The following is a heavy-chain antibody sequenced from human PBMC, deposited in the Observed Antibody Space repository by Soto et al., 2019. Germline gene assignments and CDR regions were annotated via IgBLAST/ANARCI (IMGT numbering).Heavy chain of an antibody. V-gene: IGHV6-1*01. Sequence: KQSQTLSLTCAISGDSVSSNSAAWNWIRQSPSRGLEWLGRTYYRSKWYNDYAVSVKSRITINPDTSKNQFSLQLNSVTPEDTAVYYCARESIAARPGYYGMDVWGQGTTVTVSS. CDR3: ARESIAARPGYYGMDV. CDR2: TYYRSKWYN. J-gene: IGHJ6*02. CDR1: GDSVSSNSAA. D-gene: IGHD6-6*01.